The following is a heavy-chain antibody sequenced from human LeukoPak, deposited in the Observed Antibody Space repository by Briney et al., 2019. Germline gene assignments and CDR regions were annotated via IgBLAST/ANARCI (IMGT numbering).Heavy chain of an antibody. CDR3: AKADFGGYSYQFDY. V-gene: IGHV3-23*01. CDR1: GFTFSSYA. J-gene: IGHJ4*02. CDR2: ISGSGGST. Sequence: GRSLRLSCAASGFTFSSYAMSWVRQAPGKGLEWVSAISGSGGSTYYADSVKGRFTISRDNSKNTLYLQMNSLRAEDTAVYYCAKADFGGYSYQFDYWGQGTLVTVSS. D-gene: IGHD5-18*01.